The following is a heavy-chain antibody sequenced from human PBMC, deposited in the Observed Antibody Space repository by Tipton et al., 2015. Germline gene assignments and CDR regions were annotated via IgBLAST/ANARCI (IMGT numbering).Heavy chain of an antibody. J-gene: IGHJ4*02. Sequence: TLSLTCAVPAYSISSDYYWGWIRQPPGKGLEWIGSISHSGNTYYNPSLKSRVSMSVDTSKNQISLTLTSVTAADTAVYYCARARGRHGGLFDSWGQGILVTVSS. D-gene: IGHD4-23*01. CDR2: ISHSGNT. V-gene: IGHV4-38-2*01. CDR3: ARARGRHGGLFDS. CDR1: AYSISSDYY.